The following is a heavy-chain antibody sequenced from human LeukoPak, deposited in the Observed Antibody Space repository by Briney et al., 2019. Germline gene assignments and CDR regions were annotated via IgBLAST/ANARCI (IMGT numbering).Heavy chain of an antibody. D-gene: IGHD3-22*01. J-gene: IGHJ4*02. CDR2: IVGSGGST. V-gene: IGHV3-23*01. Sequence: GGSLRLSCAASGLTFSSSAMSWVRQAPGKGLQWVSAIVGSGGSTHYADSVKGRFTISRDNSKNTLYLQMNSLRAEDTAIYYCASPWAYYDSSGCSYWGQGTLVTVSS. CDR1: GLTFSSSA. CDR3: ASPWAYYDSSGCSY.